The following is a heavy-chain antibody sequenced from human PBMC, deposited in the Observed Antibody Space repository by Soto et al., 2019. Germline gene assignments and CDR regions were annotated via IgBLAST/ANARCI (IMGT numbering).Heavy chain of an antibody. D-gene: IGHD2-21*02. CDR2: IVPIFGTA. J-gene: IGHJ6*02. V-gene: IGHV1-69*13. Sequence: SVKVSCKASGCTFSSYAIGWVRQAPGQGLEWMGGIVPIFGTANYAQKFQGRVTITADESTSTAYMELSSLRSEDTAVYYCARASRVTAIRFYYGMDVRGQGTTVTVS. CDR1: GCTFSSYA. CDR3: ARASRVTAIRFYYGMDV.